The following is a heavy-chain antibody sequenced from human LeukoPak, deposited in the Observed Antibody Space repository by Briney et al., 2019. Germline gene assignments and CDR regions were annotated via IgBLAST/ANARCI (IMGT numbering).Heavy chain of an antibody. CDR3: ARAVGSSESNWFDP. Sequence: SETLSLTCTVSCGSISSGSYYWSWIRQPAGKGLEWIGRIYPSGSTNYNLSLKSRVTISVDRSKNQFSLMLRSVTAADTAVYYCARAVGSSESNWFDPWGQGTLATVSS. V-gene: IGHV4-61*02. CDR2: IYPSGST. D-gene: IGHD1-26*01. CDR1: CGSISSGSYY. J-gene: IGHJ5*02.